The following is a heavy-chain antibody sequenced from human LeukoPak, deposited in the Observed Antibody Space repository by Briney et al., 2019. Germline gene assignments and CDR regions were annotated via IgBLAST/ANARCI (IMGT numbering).Heavy chain of an antibody. CDR3: ARADIVVVPAADNWFDP. J-gene: IGHJ5*02. Sequence: GSSVKVSCKASGGTFSSYAISWVRQAPGQGLEWMGGIIPIFGTANYAQKFQGRVTITADESTSTAYMELSSLRSDDTAVYYCARADIVVVPAADNWFDPWGQGTLVTVSS. CDR2: IIPIFGTA. V-gene: IGHV1-69*01. CDR1: GGTFSSYA. D-gene: IGHD2-2*01.